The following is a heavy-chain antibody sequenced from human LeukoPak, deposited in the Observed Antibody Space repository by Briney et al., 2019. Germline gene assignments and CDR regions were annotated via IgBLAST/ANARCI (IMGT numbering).Heavy chain of an antibody. V-gene: IGHV7-4-1*02. CDR2: INTNTGNP. CDR1: GYTFTSYA. D-gene: IGHD3-22*01. Sequence: AASVNVSCKASGYTFTSYAMNWVRQAPGQGLEWMGWINTNTGNPTYAQGFTGRFVLSLDTSVSTAYLQISSLKAEDTAVYYCARYYYDSSGYYYFLDYWGQGTLVTVSS. J-gene: IGHJ4*02. CDR3: ARYYYDSSGYYYFLDY.